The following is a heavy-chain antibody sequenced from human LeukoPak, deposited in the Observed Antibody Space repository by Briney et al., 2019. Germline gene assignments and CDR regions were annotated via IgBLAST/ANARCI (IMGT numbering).Heavy chain of an antibody. CDR2: IYTSETT. V-gene: IGHV4-4*09. CDR1: GDSISSYY. D-gene: IGHD2-2*01. CDR3: ARHRSPSSLSFFDI. Sequence: SETLSLTCTVPGDSISSYYWSWIRQPAGKGLEWIGYIYTSETTNFNPALRSRVTISIDTSKNQVSLRLSSVTAADTALYYCARHRSPSSLSFFDIWGQGILVIVSS. J-gene: IGHJ4*02.